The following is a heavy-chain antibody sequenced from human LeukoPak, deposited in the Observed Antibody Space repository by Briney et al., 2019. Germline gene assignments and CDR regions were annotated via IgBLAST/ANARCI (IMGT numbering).Heavy chain of an antibody. D-gene: IGHD4-11*01. J-gene: IGHJ4*02. CDR3: ARDTVTHPFDY. V-gene: IGHV4-34*01. Sequence: SETLSLTCAVYGGSFSGYYWSWIRQPPGKGLEWIGEINHSGSTNYNPSLKSRVTISVDTSKNQFSLKLSSVTAADTAVYYCARDTVTHPFDYWGQGTLVTVSS. CDR2: INHSGST. CDR1: GGSFSGYY.